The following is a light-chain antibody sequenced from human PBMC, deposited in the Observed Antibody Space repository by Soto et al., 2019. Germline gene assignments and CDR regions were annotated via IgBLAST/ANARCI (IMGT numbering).Light chain of an antibody. Sequence: DIQMTQSPSTLPASVGDRVTITCRANQSISTWLAWYQQKPGKAPNLLIYKASRLETGVPSRFSGRGTGTEFTLTISFLQPDDFATYYCQQYNSYSPLTFGGGTKVDIK. J-gene: IGKJ4*01. CDR1: QSISTW. CDR2: KAS. CDR3: QQYNSYSPLT. V-gene: IGKV1-5*03.